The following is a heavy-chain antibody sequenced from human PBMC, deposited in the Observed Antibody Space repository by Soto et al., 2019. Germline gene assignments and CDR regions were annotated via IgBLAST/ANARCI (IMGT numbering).Heavy chain of an antibody. Sequence: VKVSCESPGYSFPSYAMDWGGQAPGQRPEWMGWINAGNGNTKYSQKFQGRVTITRDTSASTDYMVLSRLRSEDKDVYYCAKTIWFGENNCLDPWGQGTLVTVSS. D-gene: IGHD3-10*01. V-gene: IGHV1-3*01. CDR1: GYSFPSYA. CDR2: INAGNGNT. CDR3: AKTIWFGENNCLDP. J-gene: IGHJ5*02.